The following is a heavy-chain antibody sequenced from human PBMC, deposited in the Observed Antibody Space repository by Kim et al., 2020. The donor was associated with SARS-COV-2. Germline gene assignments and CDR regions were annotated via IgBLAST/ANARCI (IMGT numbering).Heavy chain of an antibody. V-gene: IGHV1-2*02. CDR3: AKESYNWYYDY. Sequence: ASVKVSCKASGYTFAAYFIHWVRQAPGQGLEWMGWINCNNGDTNYGQKFQGRVTLTRDTSISTAYMELSGLTSDDAAVYFCAKESYNWYYDYWGQGTLVTVSS. D-gene: IGHD1-7*01. CDR1: GYTFAAYF. J-gene: IGHJ4*02. CDR2: INCNNGDT.